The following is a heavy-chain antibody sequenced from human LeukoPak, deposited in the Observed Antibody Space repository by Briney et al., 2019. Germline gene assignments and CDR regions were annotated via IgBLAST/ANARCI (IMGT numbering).Heavy chain of an antibody. J-gene: IGHJ4*02. D-gene: IGHD3-10*01. CDR1: GGALISSNW. CDR2: IYYSGST. Sequence: PETLSLTCAVSGGALISSNWWSWVRQPPGKGLEWIGEIYYSGSTNYNPSLKSRITISVDKSKNHFSLKLTSVTAADTAVYYCARVRDGSGSYCDYWGQGTLVTVSS. CDR3: ARVRDGSGSYCDY. V-gene: IGHV4-4*03.